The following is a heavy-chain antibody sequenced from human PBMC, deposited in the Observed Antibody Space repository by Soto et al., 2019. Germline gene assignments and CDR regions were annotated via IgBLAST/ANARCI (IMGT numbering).Heavy chain of an antibody. Sequence: EVQLLESGGGLIQPGGSLRLSCLASGFTVTTNYMIWVRQPPGKGLEWVSTTFSGGSTNYADSVRGRFSISRDNSKNTVYLQMNNLRVEDTAVYYCAKKSPSSIQGWAFAMDVWGQGTTVSVSS. D-gene: IGHD1-26*01. CDR2: TFSGGST. J-gene: IGHJ6*02. V-gene: IGHV3-53*01. CDR1: GFTVTTNY. CDR3: AKKSPSSIQGWAFAMDV.